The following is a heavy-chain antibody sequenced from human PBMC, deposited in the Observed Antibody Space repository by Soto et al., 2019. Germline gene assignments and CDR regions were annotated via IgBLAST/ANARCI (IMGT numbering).Heavy chain of an antibody. J-gene: IGHJ6*02. Sequence: PGESLKISCKGSGYSFTSYWIGWVRQMPGKGLEWMGIIYPGDSDTRYSPSFQGQVTTSADKSISTAYLQWSSLKASDTAMYYCARRDTAMVRDYYYYGMDVWGQGTTVTVSS. D-gene: IGHD5-18*01. CDR1: GYSFTSYW. V-gene: IGHV5-51*01. CDR2: IYPGDSDT. CDR3: ARRDTAMVRDYYYYGMDV.